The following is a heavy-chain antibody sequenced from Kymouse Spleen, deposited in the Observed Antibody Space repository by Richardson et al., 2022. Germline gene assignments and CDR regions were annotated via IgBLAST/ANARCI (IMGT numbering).Heavy chain of an antibody. CDR2: ISSSSSTI. CDR3: ARGDVDTAMVTGRNWFDP. J-gene: IGHJ5*02. Sequence: EVQLVESGGGLVQPGGSLRLSCAASGFTFSSYSMNWVRQAPGKGLEWVSYISSSSSTIYYADSVKGRFTISRDNAKNSLYLQMNSLRDEDTAVYYCARGDVDTAMVTGRNWFDPWGQGTLVTVSS. CDR1: GFTFSSYS. D-gene: IGHD5-18,IGHD5-18*01. V-gene: IGHV3-48*02.